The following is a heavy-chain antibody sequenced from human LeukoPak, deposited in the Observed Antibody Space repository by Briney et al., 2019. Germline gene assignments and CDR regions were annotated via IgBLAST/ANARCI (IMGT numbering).Heavy chain of an antibody. D-gene: IGHD2-15*01. CDR1: GGSISSYY. Sequence: SETLSLTCTVSGGSISSYYWSWIRQPAGKGLEWIGRIYTSGSTKYNPSLKSRVTMSVDTSKNQFSLKLSSVTAADTAVYYCAANVGYCSGGSCYPVDYWGQGTLVTVSS. CDR3: AANVGYCSGGSCYPVDY. V-gene: IGHV4-4*07. J-gene: IGHJ4*02. CDR2: IYTSGST.